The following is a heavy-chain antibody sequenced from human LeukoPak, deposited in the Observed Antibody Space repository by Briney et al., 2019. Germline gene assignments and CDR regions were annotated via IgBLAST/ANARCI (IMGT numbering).Heavy chain of an antibody. CDR2: IYYSGST. CDR1: GGSISSYY. D-gene: IGHD6-6*01. Sequence: SETLSLTCTVSGGSISSYYWSWIRQPPGKGLEWIGYIYYSGSTNYSPSLKSRVTISVDTSKNQFSLKLSSVTAADTAVYYCARHGAGAARPLDYWGQGTLVTVSS. CDR3: ARHGAGAARPLDY. J-gene: IGHJ4*02. V-gene: IGHV4-59*08.